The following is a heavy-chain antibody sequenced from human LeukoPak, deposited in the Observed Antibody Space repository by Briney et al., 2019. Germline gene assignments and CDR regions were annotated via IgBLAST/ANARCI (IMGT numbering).Heavy chain of an antibody. Sequence: GASVKVSCKASGGTFSSYAISWVRQAPGQGLEWMGGIIPIFGTANYARKFQGRVTITADKSTSTAYMELSSLRSEDTAVYYCASSYGDYGNFDYWGQGTLVTVSS. J-gene: IGHJ4*02. CDR3: ASSYGDYGNFDY. CDR1: GGTFSSYA. D-gene: IGHD4-17*01. CDR2: IIPIFGTA. V-gene: IGHV1-69*06.